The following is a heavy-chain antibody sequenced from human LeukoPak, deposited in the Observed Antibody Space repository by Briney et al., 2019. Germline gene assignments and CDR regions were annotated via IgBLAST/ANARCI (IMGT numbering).Heavy chain of an antibody. CDR2: IYTSGST. D-gene: IGHD3-22*01. V-gene: IGHV4-4*07. J-gene: IGHJ3*02. Sequence: SETLSLTCTVSGGSISSYYWSWTRQPAGKGLEWIGRIYTSGSTNYNPSLKSRVTMSVDTSKNQFSLKLSSVTAADTAVYYCARDHDSSGYYYSYAFDIWGQGTMVTVSS. CDR1: GGSISSYY. CDR3: ARDHDSSGYYYSYAFDI.